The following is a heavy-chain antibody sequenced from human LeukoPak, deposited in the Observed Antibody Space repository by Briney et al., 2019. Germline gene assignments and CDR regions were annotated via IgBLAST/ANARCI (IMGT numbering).Heavy chain of an antibody. CDR3: ARGGTYDYVWGSYRNDIAPEAFDI. D-gene: IGHD3-16*02. J-gene: IGHJ3*02. CDR1: GYTFTGYY. Sequence: GASVKVSCKASGYTFTGYYMHWVRQAPGQGLEWMGRINPNRGGTNYAQKFQGRVTMTSDTSISTAYMELSRLRSDDTAVYYCARGGTYDYVWGSYRNDIAPEAFDIWGQGTMVTVSS. V-gene: IGHV1-2*06. CDR2: INPNRGGT.